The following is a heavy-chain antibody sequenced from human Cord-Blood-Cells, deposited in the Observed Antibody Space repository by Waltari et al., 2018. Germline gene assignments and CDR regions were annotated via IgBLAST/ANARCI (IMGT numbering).Heavy chain of an antibody. CDR3: ARDQYSSSSLGNYYYYGMDV. J-gene: IGHJ6*02. V-gene: IGHV3-7*01. CDR2: IKQDGSEK. CDR1: GFTFSSYW. D-gene: IGHD6-6*01. Sequence: EVQLVESGGGLVQPGGSLRLSCAASGFTFSSYWMSWVRPAPGKGLEWVANIKQDGSEKYYVDSVKGRFTISRDNAKNSLYLQMNSLRAEDTAVYYCARDQYSSSSLGNYYYYGMDVWGQGTTVTVSS.